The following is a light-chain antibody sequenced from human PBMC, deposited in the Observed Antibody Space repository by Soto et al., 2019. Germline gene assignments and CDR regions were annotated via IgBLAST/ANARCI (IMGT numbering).Light chain of an antibody. V-gene: IGKV3-11*01. CDR2: EAL. Sequence: ETVLTQSPATLSLSPGERATLSCRASRSISTYLAWYQQKPGQAPRLLIYEALNRATGIPARFSGSGSGTDFTLAIRNLQSEDCAVYYCQQYNNWYTFGQ. J-gene: IGKJ2*01. CDR3: QQYNNWYT. CDR1: RSISTY.